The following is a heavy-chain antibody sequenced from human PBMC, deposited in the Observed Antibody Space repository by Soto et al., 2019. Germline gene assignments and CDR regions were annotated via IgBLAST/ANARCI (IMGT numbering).Heavy chain of an antibody. Sequence: ASVKVSCKASGGTFSSYAISWVRQAPGQGLEWMGGIIPIFGTANYAQKFQGRVTITADESTSTAYMGLSSLRSADTAVYYCARGITIFGVVYQPQGFDYWGQGTLVTVSS. CDR1: GGTFSSYA. CDR2: IIPIFGTA. D-gene: IGHD3-3*01. CDR3: ARGITIFGVVYQPQGFDY. V-gene: IGHV1-69*13. J-gene: IGHJ4*02.